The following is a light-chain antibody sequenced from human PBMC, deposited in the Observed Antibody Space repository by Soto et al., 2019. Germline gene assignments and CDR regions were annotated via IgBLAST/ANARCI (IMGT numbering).Light chain of an antibody. CDR2: KAS. CDR1: QSISGS. Sequence: DIQMTQSPSTLSASVGDRVTITCRASQSISGSLAWYQQKPGKAPKFFIYKASSLQSGVPSRFSGSGSGTEFTLTISSLQPDDFAIYYCQQYDSYPWTFGQGTKVEIK. CDR3: QQYDSYPWT. J-gene: IGKJ1*01. V-gene: IGKV1-5*03.